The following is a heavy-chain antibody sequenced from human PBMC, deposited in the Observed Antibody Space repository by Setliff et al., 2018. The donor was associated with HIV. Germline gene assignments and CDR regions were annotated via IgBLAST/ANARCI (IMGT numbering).Heavy chain of an antibody. J-gene: IGHJ3*02. Sequence: SETLSLTCTVSGGSISSGSYYWSWIRQPAGKGLEWIGRIYTSGSTNYTPSLKSRVTISVDTSKNQFSLRLNSVTAADTAVYYCARVFMPRGGAFDIWGQGTMVTVSS. CDR2: IYTSGST. CDR1: GGSISSGSYY. D-gene: IGHD2-2*01. CDR3: ARVFMPRGGAFDI. V-gene: IGHV4-61*02.